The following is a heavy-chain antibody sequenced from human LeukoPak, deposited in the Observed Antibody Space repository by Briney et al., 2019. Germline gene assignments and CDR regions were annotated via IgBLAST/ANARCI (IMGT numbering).Heavy chain of an antibody. CDR1: GFSVSSNY. CDR3: ARTDETAPAEDFQH. J-gene: IGHJ1*01. D-gene: IGHD2-21*02. CDR2: IYSGGST. Sequence: GGSLRLSCAASGFSVSSNYMSWVRQAPGKGLEWVSVIYSGGSTYYQDSVKGRFTISRDNSKNTLYLQMKSLRDEDTAVYYCARTDETAPAEDFQHWGQGTLVTVSS. V-gene: IGHV3-53*01.